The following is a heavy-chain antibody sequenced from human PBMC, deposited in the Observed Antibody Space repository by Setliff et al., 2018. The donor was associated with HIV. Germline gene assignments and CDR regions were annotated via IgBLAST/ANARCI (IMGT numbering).Heavy chain of an antibody. J-gene: IGHJ6*04. V-gene: IGHV1-18*01. Sequence: ASVKVSCKASGYTFSTYGISWVRQAPGQGLEWMGWISAYNGNTNYAQKLQGRVTVTTDTSTSTAYMELRSLRSDDTAVYYCARDPNYNFWRGYLMDVWGKGTTVTVAS. CDR3: ARDPNYNFWRGYLMDV. CDR2: ISAYNGNT. CDR1: GYTFSTYG. D-gene: IGHD3-3*01.